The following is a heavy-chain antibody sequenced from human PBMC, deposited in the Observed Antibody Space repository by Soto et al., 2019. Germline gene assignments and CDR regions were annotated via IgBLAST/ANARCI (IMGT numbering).Heavy chain of an antibody. Sequence: QITLKESGPTLVKPTQTLTLTCTFSGFSLSTSGVGVGWISQPPGKALEWLALIYWDDDKRYSPSLKSRLTINKYTSKNQVVLTMTNMDPVDTATYYCAHQQRYGVPGSFDIWGQGTMVTVSS. V-gene: IGHV2-5*02. CDR2: IYWDDDK. CDR3: AHQQRYGVPGSFDI. D-gene: IGHD5-18*01. CDR1: GFSLSTSGVG. J-gene: IGHJ3*02.